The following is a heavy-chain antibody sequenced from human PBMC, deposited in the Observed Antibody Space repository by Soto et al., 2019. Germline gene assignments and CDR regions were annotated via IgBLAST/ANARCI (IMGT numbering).Heavy chain of an antibody. D-gene: IGHD3-3*01. CDR2: IYPGDSDT. Sequence: PGESLKISCKGSGYSFTSYWIGWVRQVPGKGLEWMGIIYPGDSDTRYSPSFQGQVTISADKSISTAYLQWSSLKASDTAMYYCARTSDMYDFWSGYPFDYWGQGTLVTVSS. V-gene: IGHV5-51*01. J-gene: IGHJ4*02. CDR3: ARTSDMYDFWSGYPFDY. CDR1: GYSFTSYW.